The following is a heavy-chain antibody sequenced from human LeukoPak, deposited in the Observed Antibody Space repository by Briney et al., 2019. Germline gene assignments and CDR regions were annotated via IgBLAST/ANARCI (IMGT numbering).Heavy chain of an antibody. CDR1: GFSFRSYW. J-gene: IGHJ4*02. Sequence: TGESLRLSCVASGFSFRSYWMAWVRQAPGKGLEWVANMKHDGIDKYHVDSVKGLFTISRDNTNESLHLHMSSLRVEDTAVYYCAREGREGYNYPALDFWGQGSLVTVSS. D-gene: IGHD5-24*01. CDR3: AREGREGYNYPALDF. V-gene: IGHV3-7*05. CDR2: MKHDGIDK.